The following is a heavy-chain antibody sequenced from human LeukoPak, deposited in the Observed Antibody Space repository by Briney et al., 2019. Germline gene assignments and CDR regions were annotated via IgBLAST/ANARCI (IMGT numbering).Heavy chain of an antibody. D-gene: IGHD1-1*01. J-gene: IGHJ4*02. V-gene: IGHV3-33*01. CDR2: TWYDGSNE. CDR3: ARGRTGGTDY. CDR1: GFTFSSYG. Sequence: GRSLRLSCAASGFTFSSYGMHWVRQAPGKGLEWVTVTWYDGSNENYADSVRGRFTISRDNSKNTLYLQMNSLRAEDTAVYYCARGRTGGTDYWGQGTLVTVSS.